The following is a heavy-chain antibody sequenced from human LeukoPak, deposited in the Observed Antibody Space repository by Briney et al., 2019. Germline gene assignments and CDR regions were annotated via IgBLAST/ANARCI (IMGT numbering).Heavy chain of an antibody. CDR1: GYTFNNYA. J-gene: IGHJ6*03. CDR2: INTNTGNP. D-gene: IGHD6-6*01. V-gene: IGHV7-4-1*02. Sequence: ASVKVSCKASGYTFNNYAMNWVRQAPGQGLEWMGWINTNTGNPTYAQGFTGRFIFSFDTSVSTAYLQISSLKAEDTAIYYCARVGRPFYYYYMDVWGKRTTVTVSS. CDR3: ARVGRPFYYYYMDV.